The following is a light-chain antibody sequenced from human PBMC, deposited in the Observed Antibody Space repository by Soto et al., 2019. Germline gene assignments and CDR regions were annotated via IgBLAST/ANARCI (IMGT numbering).Light chain of an antibody. CDR1: SSDVGGYNY. CDR2: DVS. V-gene: IGLV2-14*01. CDR3: SSYTSSSTRV. J-gene: IGLJ1*01. Sequence: SDLPQPASVSVSPGQSITISCTGPSSDVGGYNYVSWYQQHPGKAPKLMIYDVSNRPSGVSNRFSGSKSGNTASLSISGLQAEDEADYYCSSYTSSSTRVFGNGTKVTVL.